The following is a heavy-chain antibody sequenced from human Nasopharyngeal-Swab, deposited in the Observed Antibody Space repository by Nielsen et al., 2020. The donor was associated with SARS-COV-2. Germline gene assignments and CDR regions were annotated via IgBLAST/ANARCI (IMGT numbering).Heavy chain of an antibody. Sequence: ASVKVSCKASGYTFTSYAMNWVRQAHGQGLEWMGWINTNTGNPTYAQGFTGRFVFSLDTSVSTAYLQISSLKAEDTAVYYCARDKTPTTVTTGCYGMDVWGQGTTVTVSS. J-gene: IGHJ6*02. D-gene: IGHD4-17*01. V-gene: IGHV7-4-1*02. CDR1: GYTFTSYA. CDR3: ARDKTPTTVTTGCYGMDV. CDR2: INTNTGNP.